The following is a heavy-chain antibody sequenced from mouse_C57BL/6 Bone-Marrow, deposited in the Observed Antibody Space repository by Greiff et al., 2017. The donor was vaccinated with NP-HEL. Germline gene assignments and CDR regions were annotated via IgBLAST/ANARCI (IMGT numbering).Heavy chain of an antibody. CDR2: IYPRDGST. V-gene: IGHV1-85*01. D-gene: IGHD1-1*02. J-gene: IGHJ3*02. CDR3: ARGGGGY. Sequence: QVQLQQSGPELVKPGASVKLSCKASGSTFPSYDITWVKQRPGQGLEWIGWIYPRDGSTKYNEKFKGKATLTVDTSSSTAYMELHSLTSEDSAVDFCARGGGGYWGKGTLVTVSA. CDR1: GSTFPSYD.